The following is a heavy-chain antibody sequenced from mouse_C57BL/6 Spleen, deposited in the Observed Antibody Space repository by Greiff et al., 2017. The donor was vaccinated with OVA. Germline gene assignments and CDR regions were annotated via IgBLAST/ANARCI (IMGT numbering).Heavy chain of an antibody. CDR2: ISSGSSTI. D-gene: IGHD2-4*01. J-gene: IGHJ1*03. Sequence: EVQLVESGGGLVKPGGSLKLSCAASGFTFSDYGMHWVRQAPEKGLEWVAYISSGSSTIYYADTVKGRFTISRDNAKNTLFLQMTSLRSEDTAMYYCARSGLRRDFDVWGTGTTVTVSS. CDR3: ARSGLRRDFDV. V-gene: IGHV5-17*01. CDR1: GFTFSDYG.